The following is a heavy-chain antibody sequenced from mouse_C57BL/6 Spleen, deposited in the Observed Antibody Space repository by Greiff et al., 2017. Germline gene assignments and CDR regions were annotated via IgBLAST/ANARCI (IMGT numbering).Heavy chain of an antibody. V-gene: IGHV1-69*01. Sequence: QVQLQQPGAELVMPGASVKLSCKASGYTFTSYWMHWVKQRPGQGLEWIGEIDPSDSYTNSNQKFKGKSTLTVDKSSSTAYMQLSSLTSEDSAVYYCARGDFDYWGQGTTLTVSS. J-gene: IGHJ2*01. CDR2: IDPSDSYT. CDR3: ARGDFDY. CDR1: GYTFTSYW.